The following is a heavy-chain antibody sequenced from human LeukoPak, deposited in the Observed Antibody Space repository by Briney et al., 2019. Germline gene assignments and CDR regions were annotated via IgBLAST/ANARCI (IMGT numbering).Heavy chain of an antibody. CDR1: GGSISFYY. CDR2: INHSGST. J-gene: IGHJ4*02. D-gene: IGHD5-18*01. CDR3: ARKSYGDY. V-gene: IGHV4-34*01. Sequence: PSETLSLTCTVSGGSISFYYWSWIRQPPGKGLEWIGEINHSGSTNYNPSLKSRVTISVDTSKNQFSLKLSSVTAADTAVYYCARKSYGDYWGQGTLVTVSS.